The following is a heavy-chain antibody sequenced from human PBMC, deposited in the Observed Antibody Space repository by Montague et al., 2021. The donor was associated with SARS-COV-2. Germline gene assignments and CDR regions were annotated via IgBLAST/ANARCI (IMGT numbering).Heavy chain of an antibody. Sequence: SETLSLTCTVSGGSISSSSYYWGWIRQPPGKGLEWIGSIHYSGSTYYNPSLKSRVTISVDTSKKHFSLKLSSVTAADTAVYYCARGSTVTHYWGQGTLVTVSS. D-gene: IGHD4-17*01. CDR2: IHYSGST. J-gene: IGHJ4*02. CDR3: ARGSTVTHY. CDR1: GGSISSSSYY. V-gene: IGHV4-39*02.